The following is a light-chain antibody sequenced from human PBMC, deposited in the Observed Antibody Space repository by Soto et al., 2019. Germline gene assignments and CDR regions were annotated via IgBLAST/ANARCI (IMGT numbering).Light chain of an antibody. V-gene: IGKV3-15*01. J-gene: IGKJ2*01. CDR2: RAS. CDR1: QSVRDN. Sequence: EILLTQSPGTLSVSPWEVATLSCMASQSVRDNLAWYQQKPGQAPRLLIYRASTRATGVPARFSGSGSGTEFTLTISSLQSEDVSVYFCQHYNFWPHSFGQGTKVDIK. CDR3: QHYNFWPHS.